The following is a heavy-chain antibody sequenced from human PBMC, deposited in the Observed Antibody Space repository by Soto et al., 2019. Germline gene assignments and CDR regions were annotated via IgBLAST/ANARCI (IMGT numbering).Heavy chain of an antibody. V-gene: IGHV3-21*06. CDR2: ISRSNSYI. J-gene: IGHJ4*02. CDR1: GFTFSSYS. D-gene: IGHD6-19*01. CDR3: ARDGGYSSGWYQFDY. Sequence: EVQLVESGGGLVKPGGSLRLSCAASGFTFSSYSMNCVRQAPGKGLEWVASISRSNSYIYYADSVKGRFTISRDNAKNSLYLQMNSLRAEDTAVYYCARDGGYSSGWYQFDYWGQGTLVTVSS.